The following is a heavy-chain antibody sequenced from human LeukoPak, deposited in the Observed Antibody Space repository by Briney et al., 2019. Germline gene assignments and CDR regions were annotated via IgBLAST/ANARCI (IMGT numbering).Heavy chain of an antibody. V-gene: IGHV4-30-2*01. Sequence: SETLSLTCTVSGGSISSGGYYWSWIRQPPGKGLEWIGYIYHSGSTYYNPSLKSRVTISVDRSKNQFSLKLSSVTAADTAVYYCARVEYSSSSPDYWGQGALVTVSS. CDR1: GGSISSGGYY. CDR3: ARVEYSSSSPDY. CDR2: IYHSGST. D-gene: IGHD6-6*01. J-gene: IGHJ4*02.